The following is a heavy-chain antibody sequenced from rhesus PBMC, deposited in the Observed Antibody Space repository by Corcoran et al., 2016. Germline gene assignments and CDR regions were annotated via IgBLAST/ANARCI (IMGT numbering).Heavy chain of an antibody. V-gene: IGHV3-134*01. J-gene: IGHJ4*01. D-gene: IGHD3-16*01. Sequence: EVQLVESGGALAQPGGSLRLSCAASGFTFDDYAMHWVRQAPGKGMEWVSRISSNSGTRYYADSVKGRFTISRDNAKNSLFLQMDRLRAEDTAVYYCTRARYSGSYYYDYWGQGVLVTVSS. CDR2: ISSNSGTR. CDR1: GFTFDDYA. CDR3: TRARYSGSYYYDY.